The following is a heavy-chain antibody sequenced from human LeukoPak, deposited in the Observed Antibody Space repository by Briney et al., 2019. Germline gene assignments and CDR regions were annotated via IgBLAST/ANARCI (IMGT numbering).Heavy chain of an antibody. CDR1: GFSFSSYW. CDR3: ARLWDSPNWLDP. D-gene: IGHD1-26*01. J-gene: IGHJ5*02. CDR2: IYPGDSDT. V-gene: IGHV5-51*01. Sequence: GESLKISCKGSGFSFSSYWGAWVRQMPGKGLEWMGIIYPGDSDTRYSPSFQGQVTISADKSISTAYLQWSSLKASDTAMYYCARLWDSPNWLDPWGQGTLVTVSS.